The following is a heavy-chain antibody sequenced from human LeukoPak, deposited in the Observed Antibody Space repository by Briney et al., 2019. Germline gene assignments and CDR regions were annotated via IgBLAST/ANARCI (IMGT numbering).Heavy chain of an antibody. V-gene: IGHV3-23*01. Sequence: GGSLRLSCAASGFTLSSYAMSWLRQAPGKGLEWVSAISGSGGSTYYADSVKGRFTISRDNSKNTLYLQMNSLRAEDTAVYYCAKDPQYYDILTGYPAFDYWGQGTLVTVSS. CDR2: ISGSGGST. D-gene: IGHD3-9*01. CDR1: GFTLSSYA. J-gene: IGHJ4*02. CDR3: AKDPQYYDILTGYPAFDY.